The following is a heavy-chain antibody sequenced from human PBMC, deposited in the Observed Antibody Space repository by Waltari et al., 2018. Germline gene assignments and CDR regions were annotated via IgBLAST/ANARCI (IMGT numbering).Heavy chain of an antibody. J-gene: IGHJ4*02. D-gene: IGHD6-19*01. V-gene: IGHV3-30-3*01. CDR2: MSYDGYSK. Sequence: LVESGGDVVQSGRSLSFSCVSSRSSFKNEIMHWVRQAPGKGLEWVSAMSYDGYSKYYADSVKGRFTISRDDSLNTVYLQLDSLTVEDTAIYYCAREGYTSGRAGIFDYWGQGTLVTVSS. CDR1: RSSFKNEI. CDR3: AREGYTSGRAGIFDY.